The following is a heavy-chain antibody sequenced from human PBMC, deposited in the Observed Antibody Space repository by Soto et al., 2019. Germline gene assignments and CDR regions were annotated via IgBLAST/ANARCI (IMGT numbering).Heavy chain of an antibody. V-gene: IGHV3-15*07. CDR2: IKSKTDGGTT. Sequence: EVQLVESGGGLVKPGGSLRLSCAASGFTFSNAWMNWVRQAPGKGLEWVGRIKSKTDGGTTDYAAPVKGRFTISRDDSKNTLYLQMNSLKTEDTAVYYCTTGVDYSNYELSYYFDYWGQGTLVTVSS. CDR1: GFTFSNAW. CDR3: TTGVDYSNYELSYYFDY. J-gene: IGHJ4*02. D-gene: IGHD4-4*01.